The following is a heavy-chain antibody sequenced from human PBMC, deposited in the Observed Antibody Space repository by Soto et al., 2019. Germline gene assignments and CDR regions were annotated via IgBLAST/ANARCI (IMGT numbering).Heavy chain of an antibody. CDR1: GASISSSVYY. J-gene: IGHJ4*02. CDR3: GRHRRETGTYAQPLDY. D-gene: IGHD1-1*01. Sequence: SETLSLTCTVSGASISSSVYYWGWVRQPPGKGLEWIGSLAYGGGTYLNPSLRSRVTISVDTSRSQIALDLTSVTAEDTAVYYCGRHRRETGTYAQPLDYWGQGTLVTVSS. V-gene: IGHV4-39*01. CDR2: LAYGGGT.